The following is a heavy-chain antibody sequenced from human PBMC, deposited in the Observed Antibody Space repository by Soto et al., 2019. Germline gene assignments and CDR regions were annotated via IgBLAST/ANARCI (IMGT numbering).Heavy chain of an antibody. V-gene: IGHV4-59*01. J-gene: IGHJ4*02. CDR3: ASISGGYESVQFDY. D-gene: IGHD5-12*01. Sequence: SETLSLTCTVSGGSISSYYWSWIRQPPGKGLEWIGYIYYSGSTNYNPSLKSRVTISVDTSKNQFSLKLSSVTAADTAVYYCASISGGYESVQFDYWGQGTLVTVSS. CDR1: GGSISSYY. CDR2: IYYSGST.